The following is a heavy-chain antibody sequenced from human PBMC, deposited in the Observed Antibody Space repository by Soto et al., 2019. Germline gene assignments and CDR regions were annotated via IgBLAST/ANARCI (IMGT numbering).Heavy chain of an antibody. Sequence: PGESLKISCKGSGYSFTSYWISWVRQMPGKGLEWMGRIDPSDSYTNYSPSFQGHVTISADKSISTAYLQWSSLKASDTAMYYCARPLTPFGRDDAFDIWGQGTMVTVSS. V-gene: IGHV5-10-1*01. CDR1: GYSFTSYW. CDR2: IDPSDSYT. J-gene: IGHJ3*02. D-gene: IGHD3-10*01. CDR3: ARPLTPFGRDDAFDI.